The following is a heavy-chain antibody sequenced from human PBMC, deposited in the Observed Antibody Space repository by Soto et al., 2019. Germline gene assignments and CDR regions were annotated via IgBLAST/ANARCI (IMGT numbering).Heavy chain of an antibody. Sequence: PGGSLRLSCAASGFTFSDYYMSWIRQAPGKGLEWVSYITSGSSQTNYADSVKGRFTISRDNAKNSLYLQMNSLRAEDTAVYYCARYGRGYDSSGYYRPFDYWGQGTLVTVSS. CDR2: ITSGSSQT. CDR1: GFTFSDYY. CDR3: ARYGRGYDSSGYYRPFDY. V-gene: IGHV3-11*03. J-gene: IGHJ4*02. D-gene: IGHD3-22*01.